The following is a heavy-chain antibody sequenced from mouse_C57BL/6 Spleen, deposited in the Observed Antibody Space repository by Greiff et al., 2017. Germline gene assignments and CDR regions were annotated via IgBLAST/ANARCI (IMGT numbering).Heavy chain of an antibody. CDR3: AIYYYGSSYPFAY. J-gene: IGHJ3*01. CDR1: GFTFSDYG. V-gene: IGHV5-17*01. Sequence: EVKLVESGGGLVNPGGSLKLSCAASGFTFSDYGMHWVRQAPEKGLEWVAYISSGSSTIYYADTVKGRFTISRDNAKNTLFLQMTSLRSEDTAMYYCAIYYYGSSYPFAYWGQGTLVTVSA. CDR2: ISSGSSTI. D-gene: IGHD1-1*01.